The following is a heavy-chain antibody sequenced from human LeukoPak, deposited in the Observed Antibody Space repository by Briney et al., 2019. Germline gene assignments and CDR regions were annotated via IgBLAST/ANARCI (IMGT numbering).Heavy chain of an antibody. V-gene: IGHV3-7*03. Sequence: GGSLRLSCAASGFTFGSYWMSWVRQAPGKGLEWVANIRQDGGEKYFADSVEGRFTISRDNAKNSLFLQINSLRTEDTAVYYCARDLTGAGLDYWGQGILVTVSS. CDR3: ARDLTGAGLDY. J-gene: IGHJ4*02. CDR1: GFTFGSYW. CDR2: IRQDGGEK. D-gene: IGHD1-14*01.